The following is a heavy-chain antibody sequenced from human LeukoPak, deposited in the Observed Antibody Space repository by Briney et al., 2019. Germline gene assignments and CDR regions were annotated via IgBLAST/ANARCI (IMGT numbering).Heavy chain of an antibody. D-gene: IGHD4-17*01. CDR2: ISYDGSNK. V-gene: IGHV3-30*18. Sequence: GGSLRLSCAAPGFTFSSYGMHWVRQAPGKGLEWVAVISYDGSNKYYADSVKGRFTISRDNSKNTLYLQMNSLRAEDTAVYYCAKSHYGDYEEFDYWGQGTLVTVSS. CDR3: AKSHYGDYEEFDY. CDR1: GFTFSSYG. J-gene: IGHJ4*02.